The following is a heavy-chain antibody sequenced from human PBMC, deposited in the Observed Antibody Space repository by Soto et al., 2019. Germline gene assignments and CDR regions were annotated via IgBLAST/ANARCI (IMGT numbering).Heavy chain of an antibody. D-gene: IGHD3-22*01. Sequence: GGSLRLSCAASGFTFSNYAMSWVRQAPGKGLEWVSAISGSAINTYYADSVRGRFTISRDNSKNTLYLQMNHLRAEDTAVYSCAKGQGYYYDASGYTFDYWGQGTLVTVSS. CDR2: ISGSAINT. V-gene: IGHV3-23*01. J-gene: IGHJ4*02. CDR3: AKGQGYYYDASGYTFDY. CDR1: GFTFSNYA.